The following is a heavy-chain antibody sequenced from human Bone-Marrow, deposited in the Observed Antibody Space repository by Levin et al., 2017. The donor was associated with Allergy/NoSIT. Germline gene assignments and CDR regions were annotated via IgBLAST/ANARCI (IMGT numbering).Heavy chain of an antibody. CDR2: ISSGGSTR. J-gene: IGHJ5*02. CDR1: GFTFNLYE. V-gene: IGHV3-48*03. Sequence: GGSLRLSCAASGFTFNLYEMTWVRQAPGKGLEWISYISSGGSTRDYADSVKGRFTISRDNAKNSVYLQMNSLTVEDTAVYYCARDVNWFDPWGQGTLVTVSS. CDR3: ARDVNWFDP.